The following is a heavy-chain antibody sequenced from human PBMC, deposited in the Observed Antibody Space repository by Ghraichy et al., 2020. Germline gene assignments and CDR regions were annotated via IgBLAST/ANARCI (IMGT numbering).Heavy chain of an antibody. Sequence: SGPTLVKPTQTLTLTCTFSGFSLTTNAVGVGWIRQPPGKPLEWLALITWDGNLRYRPSLRNRLTITKDISNNRVVLTMTNVDPVDTGRYFCAYGTTVTTPATFDVWGQGPMVTVSA. CDR2: ITWDGNL. D-gene: IGHD4-17*01. CDR1: GFSLTTNAVG. CDR3: AYGTTVTTPATFDV. V-gene: IGHV2-5*02. J-gene: IGHJ3*01.